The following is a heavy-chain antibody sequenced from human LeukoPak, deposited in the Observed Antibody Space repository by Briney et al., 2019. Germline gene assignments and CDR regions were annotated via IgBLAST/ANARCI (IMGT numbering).Heavy chain of an antibody. CDR3: ARQKKPNWFDP. Sequence: PSETLSLTCTVSGGSISSSSYYWGWIRQPPGKGLGWIGSIYYSGSTYYNPSLKSRVTISVDTSKNQFSLKLSSVTAADTAVYYCARQKKPNWFDPWGQGTLVTVSS. CDR2: IYYSGST. J-gene: IGHJ5*02. CDR1: GGSISSSSYY. V-gene: IGHV4-39*01.